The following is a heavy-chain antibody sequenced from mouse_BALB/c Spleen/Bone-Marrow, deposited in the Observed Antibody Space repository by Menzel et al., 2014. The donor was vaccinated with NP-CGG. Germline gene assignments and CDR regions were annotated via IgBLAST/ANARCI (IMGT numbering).Heavy chain of an antibody. D-gene: IGHD2-1*01. J-gene: IGHJ4*01. CDR1: GYTFTSYW. Sequence: QVQLQQSGAELVRPGASVKLSCKASGYTFTSYWINWVKQRPGQGLEWIGNIYPSDSYTNYNQKFKDKATLTVDKSSSTAYMQLSSPTSEDSAVYFCTRAGNYGNYYAMDYLGQGTSVTVSS. CDR2: IYPSDSYT. V-gene: IGHV1-69*02. CDR3: TRAGNYGNYYAMDY.